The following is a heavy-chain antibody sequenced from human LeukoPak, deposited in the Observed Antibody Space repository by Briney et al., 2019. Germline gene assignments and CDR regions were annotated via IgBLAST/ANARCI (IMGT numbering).Heavy chain of an antibody. V-gene: IGHV1-8*03. CDR2: MNPKSGYT. Sequence: ASVKVSCKASGYTFSNFDLNWVRQATGQGLEWVGYMNPKSGYTAYAQKFQGRVTITRDTSISTLYMELSSLRSEDTAVYYCARDLGLTYYLDYWGQGTLVTVSS. CDR3: ARDLGLTYYLDY. D-gene: IGHD3-9*01. J-gene: IGHJ4*02. CDR1: GYTFSNFD.